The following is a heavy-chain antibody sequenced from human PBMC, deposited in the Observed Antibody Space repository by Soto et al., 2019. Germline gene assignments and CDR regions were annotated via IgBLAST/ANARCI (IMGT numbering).Heavy chain of an antibody. Sequence: EVQVVESGGGLVQPGGSLRLSCAASGFTFSSYWMHWVRQAPGKGLVWVSRINSDGSSTSYADSVKGRFTISRDNAKNTLYRQMNRLRAEATAVYYCERNLQADYFDWPYFHYWGQGTLVTVSS. CDR1: GFTFSSYW. V-gene: IGHV3-74*01. D-gene: IGHD3-9*01. CDR3: ERNLQADYFDWPYFHY. CDR2: INSDGSST. J-gene: IGHJ4*02.